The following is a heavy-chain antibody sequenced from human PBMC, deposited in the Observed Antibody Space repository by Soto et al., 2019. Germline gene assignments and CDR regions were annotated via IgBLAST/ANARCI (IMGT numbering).Heavy chain of an antibody. V-gene: IGHV3-30-3*02. D-gene: IGHD3-10*01. CDR3: AKPRMGRGVLQSYFDY. Sequence: QVQLVESGGGVVQPGRSLRFSCAASGFTFSSYAIHWVRLPPGKGLVWVAIISYDVSNNYYADSVKGRFTISRDNSKNTLYLQMNSLRAADTAVYYCAKPRMGRGVLQSYFDYWGQGTLVTVSS. CDR1: GFTFSSYA. CDR2: ISYDVSNN. J-gene: IGHJ4*02.